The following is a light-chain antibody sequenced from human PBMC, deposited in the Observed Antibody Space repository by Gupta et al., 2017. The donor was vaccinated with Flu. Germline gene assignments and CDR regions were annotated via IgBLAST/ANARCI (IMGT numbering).Light chain of an antibody. Sequence: QSALTQPASVSGSPGQSITIPCTGTSSDVGSYNLVSWYQQHPGKAPKLLIYGASKRPSGVSNRFSGSKSGNTASLTISGLQAEDETDYYCCSYAGSNTFVFGTGTKVTVL. CDR1: SSDVGSYNL. CDR2: GAS. V-gene: IGLV2-23*01. J-gene: IGLJ1*01. CDR3: CSYAGSNTFV.